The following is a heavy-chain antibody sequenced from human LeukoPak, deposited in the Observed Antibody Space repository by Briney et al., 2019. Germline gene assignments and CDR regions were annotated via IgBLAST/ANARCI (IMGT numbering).Heavy chain of an antibody. V-gene: IGHV4-39*07. D-gene: IGHD3-10*01. CDR3: ARDSNYGSGIFDY. CDR2: IYYSGST. J-gene: IGHJ4*02. CDR1: GGSISSSSYY. Sequence: SETLSLTCTVSGGSISSSSYYWGWIRQPPGKGLEWIGSIYYSGSTYYNPSLKSRVTISVDTSKNQFSLKLSSVTAADTAVYYCARDSNYGSGIFDYWGQGTLVTVSS.